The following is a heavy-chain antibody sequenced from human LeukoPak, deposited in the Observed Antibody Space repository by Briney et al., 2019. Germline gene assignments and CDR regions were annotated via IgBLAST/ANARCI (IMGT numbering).Heavy chain of an antibody. J-gene: IGHJ4*02. V-gene: IGHV4-59*01. Sequence: SETLSLTCTVSGGSISSYYWSWIRQPPGKGLEWIGYIYYTGSTNYNPSLKSRVTISVDTSKNQFSLKLSSVTAADTAVYYCARDSTLYDSSGYSLGYWGQGTLVTVSS. CDR3: ARDSTLYDSSGYSLGY. CDR2: IYYTGST. D-gene: IGHD3-22*01. CDR1: GGSISSYY.